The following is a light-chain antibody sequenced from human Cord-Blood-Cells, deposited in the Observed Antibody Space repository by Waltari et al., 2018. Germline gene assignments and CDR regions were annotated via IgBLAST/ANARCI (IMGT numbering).Light chain of an antibody. Sequence: EIAFTQSPRTLALSSGERATLSCRASQSVSSSYLAWYQQKPGQAPRLLIYGASSRATGIPDRFSGSGSGTDFTLTISRLEPEDFAVYYCQQYGSFFGPGTKVDIK. CDR2: GAS. CDR1: QSVSSSY. J-gene: IGKJ3*01. V-gene: IGKV3-20*01. CDR3: QQYGSF.